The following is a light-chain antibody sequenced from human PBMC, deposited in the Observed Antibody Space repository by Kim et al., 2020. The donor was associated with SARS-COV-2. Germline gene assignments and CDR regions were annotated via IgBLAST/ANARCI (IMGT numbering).Light chain of an antibody. CDR3: QQYYSTPPT. J-gene: IGKJ2*01. Sequence: DIVMTQSPDSLAVSLGERATINCKSSQSVLYSSNNKNYLAWYQQKPGQPPKLLIYWAPTRESGVPDRFSGSGSGTDFTLTISSLQAEDVAVYYCQQYYSTPPTFGQGTKLEI. CDR1: QSVLYSSNNKNY. CDR2: WAP. V-gene: IGKV4-1*01.